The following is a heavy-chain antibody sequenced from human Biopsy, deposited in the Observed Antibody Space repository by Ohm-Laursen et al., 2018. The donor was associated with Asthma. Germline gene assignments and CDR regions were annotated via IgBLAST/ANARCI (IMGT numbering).Heavy chain of an antibody. CDR1: GYTFNSAG. D-gene: IGHD2-15*01. CDR3: ASPTYCSGSSCINNYYYALDV. Sequence: ASVKVSCKTSGYTFNSAGITWVRQAPGQGLEWMGWISVYNGNTKVAQKLQDRVTMITDTSTGTAYMELRSLRSDDTAVYYCASPTYCSGSSCINNYYYALDVWGQGTTVTVS. J-gene: IGHJ6*02. CDR2: ISVYNGNT. V-gene: IGHV1-18*01.